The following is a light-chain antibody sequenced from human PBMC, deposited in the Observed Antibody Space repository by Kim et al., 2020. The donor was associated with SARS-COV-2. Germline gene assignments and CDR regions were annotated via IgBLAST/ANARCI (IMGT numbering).Light chain of an antibody. CDR3: QSYDSGNRGV. V-gene: IGLV6-57*02. CDR1: SGDIASNY. CDR2: EDD. Sequence: NTVTITGTGSSGDIASNYVQWFQQRPGSAPTTVIYEDDQRPSGVPDRFSGSIDSASNSASLTISGLKTEDEADYYCQSYDSGNRGVFGGGTQLTVL. J-gene: IGLJ3*02.